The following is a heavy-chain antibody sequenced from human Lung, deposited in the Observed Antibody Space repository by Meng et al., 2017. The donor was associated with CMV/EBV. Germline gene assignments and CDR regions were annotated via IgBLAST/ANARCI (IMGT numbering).Heavy chain of an antibody. CDR1: GGSFRNYT. V-gene: IGHV1-69*10. D-gene: IGHD2/OR15-2a*01. Sequence: QVPAVHLGAEVKNPGSSVKVACKTSGGSFRNYTFSWVRQAPGQGLEWMGGLIPVLNKAKSAPRFQDRVTFTADETTTTAYMELSSLTFEGTAVYFCARGRGNQPLFDFWGQGTLVTVSS. CDR3: ARGRGNQPLFDF. CDR2: LIPVLNKA. J-gene: IGHJ4*02.